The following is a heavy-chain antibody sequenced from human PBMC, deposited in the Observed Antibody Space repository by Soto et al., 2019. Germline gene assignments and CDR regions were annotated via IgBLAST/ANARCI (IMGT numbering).Heavy chain of an antibody. CDR1: GFTFTIAW. V-gene: IGHV3-15*01. J-gene: IGHJ3*02. D-gene: IGHD1-1*01. CDR2: IKNNADGGTT. CDR3: TSMNDRDAFDI. Sequence: GGSLRLSCAASGFTFTIAWLSWVRQAPGKGLEWVGRIKNNADGGTTDNAAPVKDRFTISRDDSKSTLYLQMNSLKTEDTAMYYCTSMNDRDAFDIWGPGTMVTVSS.